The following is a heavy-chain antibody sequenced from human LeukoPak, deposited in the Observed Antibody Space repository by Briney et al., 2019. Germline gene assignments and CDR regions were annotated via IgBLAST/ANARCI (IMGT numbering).Heavy chain of an antibody. CDR3: ARQGVVPAAIPHYYYYYGMDV. D-gene: IGHD2-2*02. V-gene: IGHV4-39*01. Sequence: SETLSLTCTVSGGSISSSSYYWGWIRQPPGKGLEWIGSIYYSGSTYYNPSLKSRVTISVDTSKNQFSLKLSSVTAADTAVYYCARQGVVPAAIPHYYYYYGMDVWGQGTTVTVSS. CDR1: GGSISSSSYY. CDR2: IYYSGST. J-gene: IGHJ6*02.